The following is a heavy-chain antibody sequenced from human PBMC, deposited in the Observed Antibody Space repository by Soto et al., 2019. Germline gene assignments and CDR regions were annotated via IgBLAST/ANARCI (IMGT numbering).Heavy chain of an antibody. CDR1: GGSISSYY. CDR3: ARVLGVTTYDY. J-gene: IGHJ4*02. D-gene: IGHD4-17*01. Sequence: SETLSLTCTVSGGSISSYYWSWIRQPPGKGLEWIGYIYYSGITNYNPSLKSRVTISVDTSKNQFSLKLSSVTAADTAVYYCARVLGVTTYDYWGQGTVVTVSS. CDR2: IYYSGIT. V-gene: IGHV4-59*01.